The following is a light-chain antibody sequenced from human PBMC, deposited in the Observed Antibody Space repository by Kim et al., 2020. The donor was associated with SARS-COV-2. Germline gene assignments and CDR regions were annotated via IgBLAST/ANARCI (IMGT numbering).Light chain of an antibody. J-gene: IGKJ4*01. CDR3: QQANSFPLT. CDR2: DAS. CDR1: QDVNTW. Sequence: SASVGDRVTIACRASQDVNTWLAWYQQKPGKAPKLLIYDASSLHSGAPSRFSGSGSGTDFTLTISSLQPEDIAIYYCQQANSFPLTFGGGTKLEI. V-gene: IGKV1-12*01.